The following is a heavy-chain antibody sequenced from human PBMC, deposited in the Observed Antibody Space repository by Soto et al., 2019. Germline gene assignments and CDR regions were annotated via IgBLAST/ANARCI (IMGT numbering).Heavy chain of an antibody. J-gene: IGHJ4*02. Sequence: QVRLQESGPGLVKPSQTLSLTCTVSGGSISSGGYYWSWIRQHPGKGLEWIGYIYYSGSTYYNPSLKSRVTISVDTSKNQFSLKLSSVTAADTAVYYCARGGERDYYDSSGYYYNFDYWGQGTLVTVSS. CDR3: ARGGERDYYDSSGYYYNFDY. CDR1: GGSISSGGYY. D-gene: IGHD3-22*01. V-gene: IGHV4-31*03. CDR2: IYYSGST.